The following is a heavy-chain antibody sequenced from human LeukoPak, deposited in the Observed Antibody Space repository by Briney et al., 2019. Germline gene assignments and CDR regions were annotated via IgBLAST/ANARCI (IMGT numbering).Heavy chain of an antibody. D-gene: IGHD3-9*01. CDR1: GFIVSSNH. CDR3: ARVAYYDILTGYFSPVPYYYYYYYMDV. Sequence: GGSLRLSCAASGFIVSSNHMNWVRQAPGKGLEWVADIRQDGSEKYYVDSVKGRFTISRDNAKNSLYLQMNSLRAEDTALYHCARVAYYDILTGYFSPVPYYYYYYYMDVWGKGTTVTISS. J-gene: IGHJ6*03. V-gene: IGHV3-7*03. CDR2: IRQDGSEK.